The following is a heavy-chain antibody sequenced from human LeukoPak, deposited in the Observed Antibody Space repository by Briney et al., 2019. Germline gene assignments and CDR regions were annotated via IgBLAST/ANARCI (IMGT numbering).Heavy chain of an antibody. V-gene: IGHV4-59*01. CDR2: IYYSGST. CDR3: AGSDSSGWYVGYYFDY. J-gene: IGHJ4*02. CDR1: GGSISSYY. D-gene: IGHD6-19*01. Sequence: PSETLSLTCTVSGGSISSYYWSWIRQPPGKGLEWIGYIYYSGSTTYNPSLKSRVTISVDTSKNQFSLKLSSVTAADTAVYYCAGSDSSGWYVGYYFDYWGQGTLVTVSS.